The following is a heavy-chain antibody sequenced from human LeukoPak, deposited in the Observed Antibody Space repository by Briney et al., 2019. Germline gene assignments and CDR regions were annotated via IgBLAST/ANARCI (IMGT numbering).Heavy chain of an antibody. Sequence: SETLSLTCAVSGYSISSGYYWGWIRQPPGKGLEWIGSIYHSGSTYYNPSLKSRVTISVDTSKNQFSLKLSSVTAADTAAYYCARGRRRNNWFDPWGQGTLVTVSS. CDR2: IYHSGST. J-gene: IGHJ5*02. V-gene: IGHV4-38-2*01. CDR3: ARGRRRNNWFDP. CDR1: GYSISSGYY.